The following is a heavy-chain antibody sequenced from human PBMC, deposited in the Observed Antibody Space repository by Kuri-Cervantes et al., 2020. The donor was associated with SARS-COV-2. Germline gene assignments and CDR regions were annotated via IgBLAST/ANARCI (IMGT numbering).Heavy chain of an antibody. CDR3: ARAGSVNNWFDP. CDR2: IRSKAYGGTT. D-gene: IGHD6-25*01. Sequence: GGSLRLSCTASGFTFGDYAMSWVRQAPGKGLEWVGFIRSKAYGGTTEYAASVKGRFTISRDDSKNMAYLQMHSLKTEDTAVYYCARAGSVNNWFDPWGQGTLVTVSS. J-gene: IGHJ5*02. CDR1: GFTFGDYA. V-gene: IGHV3-49*04.